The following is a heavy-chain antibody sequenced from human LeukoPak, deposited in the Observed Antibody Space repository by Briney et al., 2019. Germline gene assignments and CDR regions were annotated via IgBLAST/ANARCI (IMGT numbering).Heavy chain of an antibody. Sequence: GESLKISCKGSGYSFTSYWIGWVRPVPGKGLEWMGLIYPGDSDTRYSPSFQGQVTFSVDMSISTAYLQLSGLRASDTAIYYCVRFGLTSSLDYWGQGTLVTVSS. CDR1: GYSFTSYW. J-gene: IGHJ4*02. D-gene: IGHD6-13*01. CDR3: VRFGLTSSLDY. CDR2: IYPGDSDT. V-gene: IGHV5-51*01.